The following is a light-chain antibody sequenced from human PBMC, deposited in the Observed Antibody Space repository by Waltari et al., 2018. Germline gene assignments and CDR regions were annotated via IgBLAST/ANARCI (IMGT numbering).Light chain of an antibody. CDR1: QSISKY. Sequence: EIVLMQSPGTLSLSPGERATLSCRASQSISKYLAWDQQKPGQAPRLLISHASSRAAGIPDRFSGSGSGTDFSLTISRLEPEDFAVYYCQHYESLPVTFGQGTKVEIK. CDR3: QHYESLPVT. J-gene: IGKJ1*01. V-gene: IGKV3-20*01. CDR2: HAS.